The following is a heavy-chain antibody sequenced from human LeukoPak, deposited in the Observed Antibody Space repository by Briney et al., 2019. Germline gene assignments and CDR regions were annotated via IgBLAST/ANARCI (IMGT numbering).Heavy chain of an antibody. Sequence: PGWSLRLSCAASGFTFITYSMNWVRQAPGKGLEWVSYIIRGSSSIYYADSVKGRFTISRDNAKNSLYLQMNSLRDEDTAVYYCARDSVGGFDPWGQGTLVTVSS. CDR2: IIRGSSSI. J-gene: IGHJ5*02. D-gene: IGHD1-26*01. CDR1: GFTFITYS. CDR3: ARDSVGGFDP. V-gene: IGHV3-48*02.